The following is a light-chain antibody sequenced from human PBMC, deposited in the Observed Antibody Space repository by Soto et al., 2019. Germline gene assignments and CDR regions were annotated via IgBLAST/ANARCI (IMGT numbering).Light chain of an antibody. J-gene: IGKJ4*01. V-gene: IGKV3-11*01. Sequence: VLTQSPATLSLSPGERATLSCRASQSVGSSLAWYQQTPGQAPRLLINDSSNRATGLPARFSGSGSGTDFTLTISSLEPADFAVEYGQQRNDWPLTFGGGTKVESK. CDR1: QSVGSS. CDR3: QQRNDWPLT. CDR2: DSS.